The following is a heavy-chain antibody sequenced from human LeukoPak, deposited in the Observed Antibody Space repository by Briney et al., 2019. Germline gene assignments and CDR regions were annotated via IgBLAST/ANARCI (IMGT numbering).Heavy chain of an antibody. CDR3: ARGWGGYSYGYSFDY. J-gene: IGHJ4*02. CDR2: IYYSGST. Sequence: PSETLSLTCTVSSGSISSYYWSWIRQPPGKGLEWIGYIYYSGSTNYNPSPKSRVTISVDTSKNQFSLKLSSVTAADTAVYYCARGWGGYSYGYSFDYWGQGTLVTVSS. V-gene: IGHV4-59*01. D-gene: IGHD5-18*01. CDR1: SGSISSYY.